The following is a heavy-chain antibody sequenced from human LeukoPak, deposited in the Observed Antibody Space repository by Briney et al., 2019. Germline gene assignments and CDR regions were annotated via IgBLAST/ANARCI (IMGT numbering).Heavy chain of an antibody. Sequence: GGSLRLSCAASGFTFSSYSMNWVRQAPGKGLEWVSSISSSSSYIYYADSVKGRFAISRDNAKNSLYLQMNSLRAEDTAVYYCARDRADYFDYWGQGTLVTVSS. CDR2: ISSSSSYI. CDR1: GFTFSSYS. V-gene: IGHV3-21*01. J-gene: IGHJ4*02. D-gene: IGHD3-10*01. CDR3: ARDRADYFDY.